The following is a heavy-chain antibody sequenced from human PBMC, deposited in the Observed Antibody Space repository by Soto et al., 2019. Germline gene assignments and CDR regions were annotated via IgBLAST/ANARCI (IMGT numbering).Heavy chain of an antibody. CDR1: GFTFASSA. CDR3: AANFGSGRYYHYGMYV. CDR2: IVVGSGNT. D-gene: IGHD3-10*01. Sequence: SVKVSCKASGFTFASSAVQWVRQARGQRLEWIGWIVVGSGNTNDAQKFQERDTITRDMSTSTAYMELSSLRSEDTAVYYCAANFGSGRYYHYGMYVWSKRTTVTVSS. J-gene: IGHJ6*04. V-gene: IGHV1-58*01.